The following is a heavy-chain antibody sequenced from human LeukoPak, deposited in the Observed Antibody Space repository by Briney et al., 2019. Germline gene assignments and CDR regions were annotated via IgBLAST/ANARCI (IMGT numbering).Heavy chain of an antibody. Sequence: GGSLRLSCTASGFTFSSYAMHWVRQAPGKGLEWVAFIWSDGTNKYYADSVKGRFTISRDNSKNTVYLHMNSLRAEDTAVYYCAKDLGGGRLMTTFDYWGQGTLVTVSS. V-gene: IGHV3-30*02. CDR3: AKDLGGGRLMTTFDY. J-gene: IGHJ4*02. D-gene: IGHD1-14*01. CDR1: GFTFSSYA. CDR2: IWSDGTNK.